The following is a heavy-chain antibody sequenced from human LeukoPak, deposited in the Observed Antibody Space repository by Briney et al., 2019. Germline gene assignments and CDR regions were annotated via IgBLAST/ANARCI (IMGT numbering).Heavy chain of an antibody. Sequence: ASVKVSCKASGYTFTGYYMHWVRQAPGQGLEWMGWINPNSGGTNYAQKFQGWVTMTRDTSISTAYMELSRLRSDDTAVYYCARDRYYDSSGYSPYYYYGMDVWGQGTTVTVSS. CDR2: INPNSGGT. D-gene: IGHD3-22*01. J-gene: IGHJ6*02. CDR3: ARDRYYDSSGYSPYYYYGMDV. V-gene: IGHV1-2*04. CDR1: GYTFTGYY.